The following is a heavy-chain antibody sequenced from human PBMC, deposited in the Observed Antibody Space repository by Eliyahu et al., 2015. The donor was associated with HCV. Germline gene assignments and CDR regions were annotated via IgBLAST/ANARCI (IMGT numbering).Heavy chain of an antibody. CDR1: GFTFSDYY. D-gene: IGHD3-3*01. CDR3: ARDKDDFWSGYSPNWFDP. V-gene: IGHV3-11*01. J-gene: IGHJ5*02. Sequence: VQLVESGGGLVKPGGSLXXSXAASGFTFSDYYMSWIRQAPGKGLEWISYITSSGSNSYYADSVRGRFTISRDNAKNSLYLNMNSLRAEDTAVYYCARDKDDFWSGYSPNWFDPWGQGILVTVSS. CDR2: ITSSGSNS.